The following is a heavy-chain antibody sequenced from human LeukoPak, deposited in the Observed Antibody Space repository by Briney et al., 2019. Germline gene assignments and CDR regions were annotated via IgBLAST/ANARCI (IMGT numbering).Heavy chain of an antibody. CDR2: IYPGDSDT. D-gene: IGHD6-13*01. Sequence: GESLKISCKGSGYSFTRYWIGWGRPMPGKGVGWMGIIYPGDSDTRFSPSFPGQVTISADKSISTAYLQWSSLKASDTAMYYCAWSSRSSWYPDPWGQGTLVTAS. J-gene: IGHJ5*02. CDR3: AWSSRSSWYPDP. V-gene: IGHV5-51*01. CDR1: GYSFTRYW.